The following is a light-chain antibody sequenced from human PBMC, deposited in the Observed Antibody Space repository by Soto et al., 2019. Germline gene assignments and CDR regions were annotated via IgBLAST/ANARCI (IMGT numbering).Light chain of an antibody. CDR1: QGITSW. V-gene: IGKV1-12*01. CDR3: QQTTTFPLT. CDR2: RAS. J-gene: IGKJ4*01. Sequence: DIQMTQSPSSVSASVGDRVTITCRASQGITSWLAWYLQKPGKAPKLLIYRASNLQSGVPSRFSGSGSGTDFTLTISGLQPADFATYYCQQTTTFPLTFGGGTKVEIK.